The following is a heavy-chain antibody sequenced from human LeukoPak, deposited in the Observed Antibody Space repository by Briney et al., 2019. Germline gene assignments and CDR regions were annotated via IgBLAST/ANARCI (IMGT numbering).Heavy chain of an antibody. V-gene: IGHV3-7*01. CDR1: GFTFSSYW. J-gene: IGHJ5*02. D-gene: IGHD6-13*01. CDR3: ARDRSSSSYWGDP. CDR2: IKQEGSEK. Sequence: PGGSLRLSCAASGFTFSSYWMSWVRQAPGKGLEWVANIKQEGSEKYYVDSVKGRFTISRDNAKNSLYLQMNSLRAEDTAVYYGARDRSSSSYWGDPWGQGALVTVSS.